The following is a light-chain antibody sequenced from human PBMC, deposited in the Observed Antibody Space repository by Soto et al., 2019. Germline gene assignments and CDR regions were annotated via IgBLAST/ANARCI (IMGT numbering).Light chain of an antibody. CDR3: LQDYIYPWT. Sequence: AIQVTQSPSSLSASVGDRVTITCRASQGIRNDLGWYQQKPGKAPKLLIYAASSLESGVPSRFSGSGSGTDLTLTISSLQPEDFATYYCLQDYIYPWTFGQGTRVEIK. CDR1: QGIRND. J-gene: IGKJ1*01. CDR2: AAS. V-gene: IGKV1-6*01.